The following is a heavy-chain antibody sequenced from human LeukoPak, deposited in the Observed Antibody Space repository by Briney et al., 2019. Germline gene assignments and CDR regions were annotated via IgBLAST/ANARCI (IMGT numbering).Heavy chain of an antibody. J-gene: IGHJ4*02. Sequence: ASVKVSCKASGYTFTGYYMHWVRQAPGQGLEWMGRINPNSGGTNYAQKFQGRVTITTDESTSTAYMELSSLRSEDTAVYYCACGSYLPDYWGQGTLVTVSS. D-gene: IGHD1-26*01. CDR1: GYTFTGYY. CDR2: INPNSGGT. V-gene: IGHV1-2*06. CDR3: ACGSYLPDY.